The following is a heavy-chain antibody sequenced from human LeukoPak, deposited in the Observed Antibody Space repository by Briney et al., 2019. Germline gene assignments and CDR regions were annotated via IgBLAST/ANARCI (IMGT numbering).Heavy chain of an antibody. CDR1: GYTFTDYY. Sequence: ASVKIPCKVSGYTFTDYYMHWVQQAPGKGLEWMGLVDPEDGETIYAEKFQGRVTITADTSTDTAYMELSSLRSEDTAVYYCATVPTEWGLLLENDAFDIWGQGTMVTVSS. J-gene: IGHJ3*02. V-gene: IGHV1-69-2*01. CDR2: VDPEDGET. CDR3: ATVPTEWGLLLENDAFDI. D-gene: IGHD1-26*01.